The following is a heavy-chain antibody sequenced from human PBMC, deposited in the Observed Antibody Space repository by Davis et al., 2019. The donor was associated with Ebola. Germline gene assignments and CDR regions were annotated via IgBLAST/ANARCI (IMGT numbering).Heavy chain of an antibody. V-gene: IGHV4-30-2*01. J-gene: IGHJ3*02. CDR3: ARAGDSSGYLGAFDI. D-gene: IGHD3-22*01. CDR2: IYHSGST. CDR1: GASISSCGYS. Sequence: MPSETLSLTCAVSGASISSCGYSGGCIRQPPGKGLEWIGYIYHSGSTYYNPSLKSRVTISVDRSKNQFSLKLRFVTAADTAVYYCARAGDSSGYLGAFDIWGQGTMVTVSS.